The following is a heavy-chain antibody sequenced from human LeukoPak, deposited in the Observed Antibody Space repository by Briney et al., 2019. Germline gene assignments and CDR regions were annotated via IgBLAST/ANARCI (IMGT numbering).Heavy chain of an antibody. J-gene: IGHJ5*02. V-gene: IGHV1-18*01. CDR1: GYTFSNFG. CDR3: AREQPHFDFWSNYLEGNWFDP. D-gene: IGHD3-3*01. Sequence: ASVKVSCKASGYTFSNFGISWVRQAPGQGLEWMGWISNYNGNTNYAQKFQGRVTMTTDTSTTTVYMELRSLRSDDTALYYCAREQPHFDFWSNYLEGNWFDPWGQGTLVTVSS. CDR2: ISNYNGNT.